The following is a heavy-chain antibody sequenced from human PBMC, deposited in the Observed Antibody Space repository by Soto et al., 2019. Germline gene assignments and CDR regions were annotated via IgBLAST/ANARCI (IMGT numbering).Heavy chain of an antibody. D-gene: IGHD5-18*01. J-gene: IGHJ4*02. Sequence: QVQLVQSGAEVKKPGASVKVSCKASGYTFTSYGISWVRQAPGQGLEWMGWISAYNGNTNYAQKLQGRVTMTTDTPMXTAYMELRSLRSDDTAVYYCARVVVDTAMEYYFDYWGQGTLVTVSS. V-gene: IGHV1-18*01. CDR2: ISAYNGNT. CDR3: ARVVVDTAMEYYFDY. CDR1: GYTFTSYG.